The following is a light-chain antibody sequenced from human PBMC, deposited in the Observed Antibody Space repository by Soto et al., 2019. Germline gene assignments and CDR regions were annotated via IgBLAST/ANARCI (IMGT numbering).Light chain of an antibody. V-gene: IGKV1-39*01. J-gene: IGKJ1*01. Sequence: DIQMTQSPSSLSASVGDRVTITCRASQSISSYLNWYQQKPGKAPKLLIYAASHLQRGVPSRFSGSGSGTYFTPTISSLQPEDFATYYCQQSFTTPRTFGQGTKVDIK. CDR3: QQSFTTPRT. CDR2: AAS. CDR1: QSISSY.